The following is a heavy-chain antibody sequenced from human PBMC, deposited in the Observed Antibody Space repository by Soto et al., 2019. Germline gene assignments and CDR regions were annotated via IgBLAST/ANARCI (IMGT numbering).Heavy chain of an antibody. D-gene: IGHD5-18*01. CDR1: GFTFDDYG. J-gene: IGHJ4*02. CDR3: ARGDGDYNDGNGYLARH. CDR2: ISGSGSGT. V-gene: IGHV3-23*01. Sequence: GGSLRLSCAASGFTFDDYGMSWVRQVPGKGLEWVSPISGSGSGTYYADSVKGRLTISRDNPKNTLYLQMNSLRVEDTAVYYCARGDGDYNDGNGYLARHWGQGTLVTVSS.